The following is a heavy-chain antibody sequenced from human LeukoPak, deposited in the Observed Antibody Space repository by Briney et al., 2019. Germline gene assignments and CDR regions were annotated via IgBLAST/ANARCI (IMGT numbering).Heavy chain of an antibody. CDR2: IYSGGGT. CDR3: ARDQLGGLFDY. Sequence: GGSLRLSCVVSGFAVSSNYMNWVRQAPGKGLQWVSVIYSGGGTYYADSVKGRFTISRDISKNTLYLQMNSLRAEDTAVYFCARDQLGGLFDYWGQGALVTVSS. D-gene: IGHD3-16*01. CDR1: GFAVSSNY. V-gene: IGHV3-66*01. J-gene: IGHJ4*02.